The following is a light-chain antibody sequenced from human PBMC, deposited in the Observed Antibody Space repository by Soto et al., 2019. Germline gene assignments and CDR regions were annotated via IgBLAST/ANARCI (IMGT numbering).Light chain of an antibody. CDR2: DVS. Sequence: QSALTQPRSVSGSPGQSVTISCTGTSSDVGGYNYVSWYQQHPGKAPKLMIYDVSKRPSGVPDRFSGSKSGNTASLTISGLQAEDEADYYCCSYAGSYPVVVGGGTKVTGL. CDR3: CSYAGSYPVV. J-gene: IGLJ2*01. V-gene: IGLV2-11*01. CDR1: SSDVGGYNY.